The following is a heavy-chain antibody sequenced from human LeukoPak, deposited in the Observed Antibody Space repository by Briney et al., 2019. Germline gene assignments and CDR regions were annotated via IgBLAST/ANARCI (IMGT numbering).Heavy chain of an antibody. Sequence: SQTLSLTCTVSGGSISSGGYYWSWIRQHPGKGLEWIGYIYYSGSTYYNPSLKSRVTISVDTSKNQFSLKRSSVTAADTAVYYGARDWGGGGSFAYWGQGTLATVYS. V-gene: IGHV4-31*03. J-gene: IGHJ4*02. CDR2: IYYSGST. CDR3: ARDWGGGGSFAY. CDR1: GGSISSGGYY. D-gene: IGHD3-10*01.